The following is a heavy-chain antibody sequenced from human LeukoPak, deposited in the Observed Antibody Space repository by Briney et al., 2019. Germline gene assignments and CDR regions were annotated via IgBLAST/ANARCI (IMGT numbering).Heavy chain of an antibody. Sequence: GESLKISCKGSGYSFISQWIGWVGQMPGKGLEWMGIIYPGDSDTRYSPSFQGQVTISADKSISTAYLQWSSLKASDTAMYYCARRGSGSDSFYSLDYWRQGTLVTVSS. V-gene: IGHV5-51*01. J-gene: IGHJ4*02. CDR3: ARRGSGSDSFYSLDY. CDR2: IYPGDSDT. CDR1: GYSFISQW. D-gene: IGHD3-10*01.